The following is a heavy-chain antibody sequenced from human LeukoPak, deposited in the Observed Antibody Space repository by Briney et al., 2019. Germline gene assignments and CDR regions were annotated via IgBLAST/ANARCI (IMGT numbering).Heavy chain of an antibody. D-gene: IGHD1-26*01. Sequence: GGSLRLSCETSGFTFSDYWMSWVRQAPGKGLEWVANIKQDGGETYYLDSVKGRLTLSRDNTKKSLYLQMSSLRAEDTAVYYCARDKMVGATRFDYWGRGTLVAVSS. J-gene: IGHJ4*02. CDR3: ARDKMVGATRFDY. CDR2: IKQDGGET. CDR1: GFTFSDYW. V-gene: IGHV3-7*01.